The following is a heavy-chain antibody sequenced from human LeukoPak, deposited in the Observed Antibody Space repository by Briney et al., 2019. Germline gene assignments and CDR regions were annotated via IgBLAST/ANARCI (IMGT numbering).Heavy chain of an antibody. CDR3: AKLYYYDSSGYPRSPVDY. V-gene: IGHV3-23*01. CDR1: GFTFSGYA. Sequence: PGGSLRLSCAASGFTFSGYAMNWVRQAPGKGLEWVSAISGSGGSTYYADSVKGRFTISRDNSKNTLYLQMNSLRAEDTAVYYCAKLYYYDSSGYPRSPVDYWGQRTLVTVSS. D-gene: IGHD3-22*01. J-gene: IGHJ4*02. CDR2: ISGSGGST.